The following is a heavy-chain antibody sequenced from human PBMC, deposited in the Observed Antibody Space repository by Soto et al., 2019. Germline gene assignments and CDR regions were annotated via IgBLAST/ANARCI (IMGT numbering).Heavy chain of an antibody. J-gene: IGHJ5*02. CDR1: GGSISSYY. Sequence: SETLSLTCTVSGGSISSYYWSWIRQPPGKGLEWIGYIYYSGSTNYNPSLKSRVTISVDTSRNQFSLKLSSVTAADTAVYYCARDRWASINRRTYNWFDPWGQGTLVTVSS. V-gene: IGHV4-59*01. D-gene: IGHD3-16*01. CDR3: ARDRWASINRRTYNWFDP. CDR2: IYYSGST.